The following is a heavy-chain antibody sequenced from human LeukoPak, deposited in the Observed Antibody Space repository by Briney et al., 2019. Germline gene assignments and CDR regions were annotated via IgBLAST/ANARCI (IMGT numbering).Heavy chain of an antibody. CDR2: INHSGST. V-gene: IGHV4-34*01. D-gene: IGHD1-26*01. J-gene: IGHJ6*02. Sequence: SETLSLTCAVYGGSFSGYYWSWIRQPPGKGLEWIGEINHSGSTNYNPSLKSRVTISVDTSKNQFSLKLSSVTAADTAVYYCARGRSNYYGMDVWGQGTTITVSS. CDR1: GGSFSGYY. CDR3: ARGRSNYYGMDV.